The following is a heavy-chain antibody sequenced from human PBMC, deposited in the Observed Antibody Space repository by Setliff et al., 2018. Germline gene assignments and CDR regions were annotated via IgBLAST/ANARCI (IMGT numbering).Heavy chain of an antibody. D-gene: IGHD1-7*01. Sequence: GESLKISCAASGFTFTNAWMSWVRQAPGKGLEWVGRIKSKTDGGTTDYAAPVKGRFTISRDDSKNTLYLQMNSLKTEDTAVYYCAKPQVELRWGFESWGQGTPVTVSS. CDR1: GFTFTNAW. V-gene: IGHV3-15*01. J-gene: IGHJ4*02. CDR3: AKPQVELRWGFES. CDR2: IKSKTDGGTT.